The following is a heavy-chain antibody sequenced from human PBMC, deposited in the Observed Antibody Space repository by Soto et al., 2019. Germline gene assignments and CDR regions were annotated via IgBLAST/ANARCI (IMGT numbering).Heavy chain of an antibody. V-gene: IGHV3-48*02. D-gene: IGHD2-15*01. J-gene: IGHJ6*02. CDR3: ARDWDIVILSVPIPNYNYGMDV. Sequence: PGGSLRLSCEGSGFTFSAYATNWVRQAPGKGLEWVSYISSRSDTLYYADSVKGRFTISRDNAKNSVYLQVNNLRDEDTAVYYCARDWDIVILSVPIPNYNYGMDVWGQGTTLTVSS. CDR2: ISSRSDTL. CDR1: GFTFSAYA.